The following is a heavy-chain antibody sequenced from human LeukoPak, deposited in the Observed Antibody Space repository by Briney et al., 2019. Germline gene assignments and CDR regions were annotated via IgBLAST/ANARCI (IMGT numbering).Heavy chain of an antibody. Sequence: GGSLRLSCAVSGFTFSSYWMSWVRQAPGKGLEWVANIKQDGSEKYYVDSVKGRFTISRDNAKNSLYLQMNSLRAEDTAVYYCARDGTFGGVIVRWLDYWGQGTLVTVSS. V-gene: IGHV3-7*01. D-gene: IGHD3-16*02. J-gene: IGHJ4*02. CDR3: ARDGTFGGVIVRWLDY. CDR1: GFTFSSYW. CDR2: IKQDGSEK.